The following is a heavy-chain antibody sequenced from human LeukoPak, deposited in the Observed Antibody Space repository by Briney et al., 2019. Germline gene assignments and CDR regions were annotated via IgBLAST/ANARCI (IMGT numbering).Heavy chain of an antibody. CDR2: ITSSSSTV. D-gene: IGHD3-9*01. Sequence: GGSLRLSCAASGFTFSDYSMNWVRQAPGKGLEWVSYITSSSSTVYYADSVKGRFTISRDNAKNSLYLQMNTLRAEDTAVYYCARRRRLRYFDWLLHDYYYYYGMDVWGQGTTVTVSS. CDR3: ARRRRLRYFDWLLHDYYYYYGMDV. V-gene: IGHV3-48*01. CDR1: GFTFSDYS. J-gene: IGHJ6*02.